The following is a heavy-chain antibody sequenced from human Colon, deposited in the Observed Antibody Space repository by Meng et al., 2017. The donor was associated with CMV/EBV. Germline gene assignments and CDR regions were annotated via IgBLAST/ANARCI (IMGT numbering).Heavy chain of an antibody. Sequence: ASVKVSCKASGYTFTDYYIFWVRQAPGQGLEWLGWINSNSDGTNYAQKFQGRVTMTRDTSISTVYMELSRLMSDDTALYYCARGHASSSSFDYWGQGTLVTVSS. J-gene: IGHJ4*02. V-gene: IGHV1-2*02. CDR3: ARGHASSSSFDY. CDR2: INSNSDGT. CDR1: GYTFTDYY. D-gene: IGHD6-6*01.